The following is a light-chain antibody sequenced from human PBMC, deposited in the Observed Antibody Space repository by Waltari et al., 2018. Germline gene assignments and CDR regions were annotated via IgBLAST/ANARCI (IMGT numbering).Light chain of an antibody. J-gene: IGKJ2*01. CDR3: HQYNNWPYT. CDR1: ESLGSD. Sequence: EIVMTQSPATLSMSPGERATLSCWASESLGSDLAWYQPKPGQAPRLLIYGASTRATGIAARFSGSGSQSGTEFTLTISSLQSEDFAVYYCHQYNNWPYTFGQGTNLEIK. CDR2: GAS. V-gene: IGKV3D-15*01.